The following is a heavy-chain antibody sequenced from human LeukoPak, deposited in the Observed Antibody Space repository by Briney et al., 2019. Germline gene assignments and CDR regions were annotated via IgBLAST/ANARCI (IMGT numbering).Heavy chain of an antibody. CDR1: GYSFTNYW. J-gene: IGHJ1*01. CDR3: ARPHRENYRGYFQH. CDR2: IQPADSDT. D-gene: IGHD4/OR15-4a*01. V-gene: IGHV5-51*01. Sequence: GESLRISCKGSGYSFTNYWITWVRQMPGKGLEWMGIIQPADSDTRYSPSFQGQVTLSADKSISTAYLQWSSLKASDTAMYYCARPHRENYRGYFQHWGQGTLVTVSS.